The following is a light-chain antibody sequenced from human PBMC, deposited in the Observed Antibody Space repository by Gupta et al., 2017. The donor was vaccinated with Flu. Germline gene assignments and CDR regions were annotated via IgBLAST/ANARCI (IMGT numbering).Light chain of an antibody. V-gene: IGKV3-20*01. J-gene: IGKJ2*01. CDR2: SAG. CDR1: QSVDSNK. Sequence: DIATVGCRARQSVDSNKVAWYQRKPCQPPSLIMVSAGSRATGIPDRFSGSGSGTDFTLNISGLEPEDFAIFYCHQCSDSPLTVGQGTKLERK. CDR3: HQCSDSPLT.